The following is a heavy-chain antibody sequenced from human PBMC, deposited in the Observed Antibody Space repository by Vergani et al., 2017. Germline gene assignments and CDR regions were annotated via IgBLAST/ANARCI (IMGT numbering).Heavy chain of an antibody. CDR2: ISAYNGNT. CDR1: GYTFTSHE. V-gene: IGHV1-18*01. Sequence: QVQLVQSGAEVKKPGASVKVSCKASGYTFTSHEIHWVRQATGQGLEWMGWISAYNGNTNYAQKLQGRVTMTTDTSTSTAYMELRSLRSDDTAVYYCARVVQLERECYFDYWGQGTLVTVSS. CDR3: ARVVQLERECYFDY. J-gene: IGHJ4*02. D-gene: IGHD1-1*01.